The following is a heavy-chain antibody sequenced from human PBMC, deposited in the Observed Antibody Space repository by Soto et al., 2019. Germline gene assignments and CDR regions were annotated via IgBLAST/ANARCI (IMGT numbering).Heavy chain of an antibody. D-gene: IGHD3-3*01. V-gene: IGHV4-4*02. CDR2: IYHSGST. CDR1: GGSISSSNW. CDR3: ARVPDFWSGYQKGGNWFDP. Sequence: QVQLQESGPGLVKPSGTLSLTCAVSGGSISSSNWWSWVRQPPGKGLEWIGEIYHSGSTNYTPSLKSRVTISVDKSKNQFSLKRSSVTAADTAVYYCARVPDFWSGYQKGGNWFDPWGQGTLVTVSS. J-gene: IGHJ5*02.